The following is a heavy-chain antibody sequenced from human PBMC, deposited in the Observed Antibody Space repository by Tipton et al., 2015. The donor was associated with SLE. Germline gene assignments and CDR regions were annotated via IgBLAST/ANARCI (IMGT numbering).Heavy chain of an antibody. Sequence: SLRLSCEASGFNLFAYGMNWVRQAPGKGLEFVSYISSSGDTIYYVDSVKGRFTISRDSAKNSLYLQMNSLRAEDSAVYYCAKVGQGANGGGSYSNYYHYYGMDVWGQGTAVTVSS. CDR1: GFNLFAYG. CDR2: ISSSGDTI. CDR3: AKVGQGANGGGSYSNYYHYYGMDV. V-gene: IGHV3-48*04. D-gene: IGHD1-26*01. J-gene: IGHJ6*02.